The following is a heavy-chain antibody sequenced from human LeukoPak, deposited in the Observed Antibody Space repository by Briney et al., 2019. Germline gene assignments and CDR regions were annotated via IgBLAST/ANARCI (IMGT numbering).Heavy chain of an antibody. CDR1: GYTFTSYG. D-gene: IGHD3-10*01. Sequence: ASVKVSCKASGYTFTSYGISWVRQAPGQGLEWMGWTSAYNGNTNYAQKLQGRVTMTTDTSTSTAYMELRSLRSDDTAVYYCAREVWFGETHYYYYGMDVWGQGTTVTVSS. CDR3: AREVWFGETHYYYYGMDV. V-gene: IGHV1-18*01. J-gene: IGHJ6*02. CDR2: TSAYNGNT.